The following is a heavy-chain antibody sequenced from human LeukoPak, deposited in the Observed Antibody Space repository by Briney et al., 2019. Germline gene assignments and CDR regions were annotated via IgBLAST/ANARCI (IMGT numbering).Heavy chain of an antibody. D-gene: IGHD5-18*01. Sequence: GGSLRLSCAASGFTFSSYGMHWVRQAPGKGLEWVAVIWYDGSNKYYADSVKGRFTISRDNSKNTVYLQMNSLRAEDTAVYYCAKGGIQLWSDSNYFDYWGQGTLVTVSS. CDR2: IWYDGSNK. J-gene: IGHJ4*02. CDR3: AKGGIQLWSDSNYFDY. CDR1: GFTFSSYG. V-gene: IGHV3-33*06.